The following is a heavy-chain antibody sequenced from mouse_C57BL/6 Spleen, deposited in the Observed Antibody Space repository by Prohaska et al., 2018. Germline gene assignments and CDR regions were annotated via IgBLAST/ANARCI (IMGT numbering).Heavy chain of an antibody. V-gene: IGHV4-1*01. CDR3: ASPNWDWYFDV. J-gene: IGHJ1*03. D-gene: IGHD4-1*01. CDR1: GIDFSRYW. CDR2: INPDSSTI. Sequence: EVKLLQSGVGLVQPGASLKLSCAASGIDFSRYWLCWVLRAPGKGLEWIGEINPDSSTINYAPSLKDKFISSRDNAKNTLYLQMSKVRSEDTDLYYCASPNWDWYFDVWGTGTTVTVSS.